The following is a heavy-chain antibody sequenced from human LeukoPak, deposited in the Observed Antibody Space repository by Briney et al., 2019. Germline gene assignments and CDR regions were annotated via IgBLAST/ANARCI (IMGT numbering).Heavy chain of an antibody. CDR1: GFTFSSYA. D-gene: IGHD3-22*01. V-gene: IGHV3-23*01. Sequence: HAGGSLRLSCAASGFTFSSYAMSWVRQAPGKGLEWVSAISGSGGSTYYADSVKGRFTISRDNSKNTLYLQMNSLRAEDTAVYYCAKRFDYDSSGYYFPYFDYWGQGTLVTVSS. CDR2: ISGSGGST. J-gene: IGHJ4*02. CDR3: AKRFDYDSSGYYFPYFDY.